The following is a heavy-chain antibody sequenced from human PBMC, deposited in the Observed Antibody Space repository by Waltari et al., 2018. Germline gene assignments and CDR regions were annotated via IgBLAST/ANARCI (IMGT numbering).Heavy chain of an antibody. J-gene: IGHJ1*01. D-gene: IGHD2-15*01. CDR1: GESISTGAFY. CDR3: VFRLLGDLSHFEH. CDR2: VYFTGGV. V-gene: IGHV4-39*07. Sequence: QVHLQQSGPGLVQPSETLSLTCDVSGESISTGAFYWAWLRPSPGNGLAWIGRVYFTGGVCDNPSLNSRVAIALDTSRNHFALKLSSLTAADTAVYYCVFRLLGDLSHFEHWGQGTVGTVSS.